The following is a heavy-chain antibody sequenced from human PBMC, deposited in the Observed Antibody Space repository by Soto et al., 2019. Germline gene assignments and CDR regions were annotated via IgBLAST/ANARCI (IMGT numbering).Heavy chain of an antibody. Sequence: TSETLSLTCTVSGGSISSYYWSWIRQPPGKGLEWIGYIYYSGSTNYNPSLKSRVTISVDTSKNQYSLKLSSVTAADTAVDYCAIGGPYSSLWYYYYCMDVWGQGTTVTVSS. D-gene: IGHD5-18*01. V-gene: IGHV4-59*01. CDR2: IYYSGST. CDR1: GGSISSYY. CDR3: AIGGPYSSLWYYYYCMDV. J-gene: IGHJ6*02.